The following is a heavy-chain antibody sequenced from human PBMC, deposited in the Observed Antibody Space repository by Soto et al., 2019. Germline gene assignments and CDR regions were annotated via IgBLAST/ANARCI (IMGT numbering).Heavy chain of an antibody. CDR2: IYYSGST. CDR1: GGSISSYY. CDR3: AREGGGYYYYGMHV. J-gene: IGHJ6*02. D-gene: IGHD3-16*01. V-gene: IGHV4-59*01. Sequence: PSETLSLTCTVSGGSISSYYWSWIRQPPGKGLEWIGYIYYSGSTNYNPSLKSRVTISVDTSKNQFSLKLSSVTAADTAVYYCAREGGGYYYYGMHVWGQGTTVTVSS.